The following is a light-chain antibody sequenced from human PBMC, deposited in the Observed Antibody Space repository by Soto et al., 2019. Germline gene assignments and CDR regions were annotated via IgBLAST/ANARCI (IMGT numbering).Light chain of an antibody. CDR3: QQSYMDPIT. Sequence: DIQMTQSPSSLSASVGDRVTITCRASQSISSYLNWYQQKPGKAPKLLIYAASSLQSGVPSRFSGSGSGTDFTLTISSLQPEDSATYFCQQSYMDPITFGQGTRMEIK. CDR2: AAS. V-gene: IGKV1-39*01. J-gene: IGKJ5*01. CDR1: QSISSY.